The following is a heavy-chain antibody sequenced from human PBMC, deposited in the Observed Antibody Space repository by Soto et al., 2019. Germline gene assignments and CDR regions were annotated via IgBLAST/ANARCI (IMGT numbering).Heavy chain of an antibody. CDR3: ASNGGTYYYDSSGYPDMDV. D-gene: IGHD3-22*01. Sequence: SVKVSCKASGGTFSSYAISWVRQAPGQGLEWMGGIIHIFGTANYAQKFQGRVTITADESTSTAYMELSSLRSEDTAVYYCASNGGTYYYDSSGYPDMDVWGQGTTVTVSS. CDR1: GGTFSSYA. V-gene: IGHV1-69*13. CDR2: IIHIFGTA. J-gene: IGHJ6*02.